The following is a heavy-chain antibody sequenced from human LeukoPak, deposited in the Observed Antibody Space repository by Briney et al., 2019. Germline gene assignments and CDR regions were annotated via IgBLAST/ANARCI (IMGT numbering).Heavy chain of an antibody. CDR1: GYTFTGYY. J-gene: IGHJ3*02. CDR2: INPNSGGT. Sequence: ASVKVSCKASGYTFTGYYMHWVRQAPGQGLEWMGWINPNSGGTNYAQKFQGRVTMTRDTSISTAYMELSRLRSDDTAVYYCARDPYCGGDCYWGGAFDIWGQGTMVTVSS. V-gene: IGHV1-2*02. CDR3: ARDPYCGGDCYWGGAFDI. D-gene: IGHD2-21*01.